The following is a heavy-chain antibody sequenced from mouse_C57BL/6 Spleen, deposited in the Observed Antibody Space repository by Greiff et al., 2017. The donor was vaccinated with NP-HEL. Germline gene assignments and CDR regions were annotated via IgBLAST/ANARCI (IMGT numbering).Heavy chain of an antibody. CDR1: GYTFTSYW. CDR3: ARPTAVARGFAY. V-gene: IGHV1-50*01. CDR2: IDPSDSYT. D-gene: IGHD1-1*01. Sequence: QVQLQQPGAELVKPGASVKLSCKASGYTFTSYWMQWVKQRPGQGLEWIGEIDPSDSYTNYNQKFKGKATLTVDTSSSTAYMQLSSLTSEDSAVYYCARPTAVARGFAYWGQGTLVTVSA. J-gene: IGHJ3*01.